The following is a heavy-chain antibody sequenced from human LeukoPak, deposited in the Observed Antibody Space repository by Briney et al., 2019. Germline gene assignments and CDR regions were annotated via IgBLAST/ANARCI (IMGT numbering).Heavy chain of an antibody. D-gene: IGHD3-10*01. CDR1: GFTFDDYA. CDR2: ISWNSGSM. V-gene: IGHV3-9*01. CDR3: AKDIQYYYGSGSLGY. Sequence: GGSLRLSCAASGFTFDDYAMHWVRKAPGEGLGWVSGISWNSGSMGYADSVKGRFTISRDNAKNSLYLQMNSLRPEDTALYYCAKDIQYYYGSGSLGYWGQGTLVTVSS. J-gene: IGHJ4*02.